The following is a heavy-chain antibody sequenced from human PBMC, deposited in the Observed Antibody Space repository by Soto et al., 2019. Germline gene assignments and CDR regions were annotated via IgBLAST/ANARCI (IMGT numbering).Heavy chain of an antibody. V-gene: IGHV3-21*01. CDR2: ISKSDYT. CDR1: GFAFNNYG. J-gene: IGHJ4*02. Sequence: GGSLRLSCTVSGFAFNNYGINWVRQAPGKGLEWVSSISKSDYTYYSDSVKGRFAISRDNAKSSVSLQMNTLRVEDTAVYYCAREDSIIIPAVSDFWGQGALVTVSS. CDR3: AREDSIIIPAVSDF. D-gene: IGHD2-2*01.